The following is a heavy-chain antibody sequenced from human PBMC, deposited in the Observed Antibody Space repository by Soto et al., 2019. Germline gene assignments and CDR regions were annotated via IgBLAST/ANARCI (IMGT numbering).Heavy chain of an antibody. CDR3: ARRPRYCSSTSCYTFGMDV. CDR2: INPSGGST. CDR1: GYTFTSYY. V-gene: IGHV1-46*01. Sequence: ALVKVSCKASGYTFTSYYMHWVRQAPGQGLEWMGIINPSGGSTSYAQKFQGRVTMTRDTSTSTVYMELSSLRSEDTAVYYCARRPRYCSSTSCYTFGMDVWGQGTTVTVSS. J-gene: IGHJ6*02. D-gene: IGHD2-2*02.